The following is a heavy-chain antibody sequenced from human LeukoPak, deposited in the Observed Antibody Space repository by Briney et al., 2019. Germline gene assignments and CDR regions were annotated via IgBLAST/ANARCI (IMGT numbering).Heavy chain of an antibody. J-gene: IGHJ5*02. D-gene: IGHD2-8*01. V-gene: IGHV4-61*02. CDR3: ARDQATNWVLHNWFDP. CDR2: IYSSGST. CDR1: GGSISSGSYY. Sequence: SETLSLTCTVSGGSISSGSYYWSWIRQPAGKGLEWIGRIYSSGSTNYNPSLKSRVTIPLDTSKNQFSLNLSSVTAADTAVYYCARDQATNWVLHNWFDPWGQGTLVTVSS.